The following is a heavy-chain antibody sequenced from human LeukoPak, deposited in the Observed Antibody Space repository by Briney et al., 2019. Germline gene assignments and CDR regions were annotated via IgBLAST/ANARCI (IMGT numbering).Heavy chain of an antibody. J-gene: IGHJ4*02. D-gene: IGHD6-6*01. V-gene: IGHV1-2*02. CDR2: INPNSGGT. Sequence: APVKVSCKASGYTFTGYYMHWVRQAPGQGLEWMGWINPNSGGTNYAQKFQGRVTMTRDTSISTAYMELSRLRSDDTAVYYCARVARIAARPDKNFDYWGQGTLVTVSS. CDR1: GYTFTGYY. CDR3: ARVARIAARPDKNFDY.